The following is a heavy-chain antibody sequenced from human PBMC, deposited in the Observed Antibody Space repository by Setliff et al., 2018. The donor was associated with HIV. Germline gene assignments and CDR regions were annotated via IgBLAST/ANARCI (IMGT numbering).Heavy chain of an antibody. CDR2: IYYSGTT. V-gene: IGHV4-39*07. J-gene: IGHJ4*02. D-gene: IGHD6-13*01. Sequence: KPSETLSLTCTVSGGSISSTNYYWGWIRQTPGKGLEWIGSIYYSGTTYYNPSLKSRVTMSVDTSTSRLSLKVRSVTAADTAMYYCARGSHGTSWTDYWGQGTLVTVSS. CDR3: ARGSHGTSWTDY. CDR1: GGSISSTNYY.